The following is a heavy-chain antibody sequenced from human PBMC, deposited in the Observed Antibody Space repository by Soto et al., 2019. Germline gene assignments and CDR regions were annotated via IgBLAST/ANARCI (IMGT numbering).Heavy chain of an antibody. D-gene: IGHD5-12*01. J-gene: IGHJ4*02. Sequence: ASVKVSCKASGYTFTSYAMHWVRQAPGQRLEWMGWINAGNGNTKYSQKFQGRVTITRDTSASTAYMELSSLRSEDTAVYYCAGDGDYSGYDPRDFDYWGQGTLVTVSS. CDR3: AGDGDYSGYDPRDFDY. V-gene: IGHV1-3*01. CDR2: INAGNGNT. CDR1: GYTFTSYA.